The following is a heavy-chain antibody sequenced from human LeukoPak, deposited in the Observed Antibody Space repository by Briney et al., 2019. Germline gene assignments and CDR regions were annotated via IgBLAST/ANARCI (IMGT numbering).Heavy chain of an antibody. CDR3: AKAIFTMVRGVIILFNY. Sequence: GGSLRLSCAASGFTFSSYAMSWVRQAPGKGLEWVSAIIGSGGSTYYADSVKGRFTISRDNSKNTLYLQMNSLRAEDTAVYYCAKAIFTMVRGVIILFNYWGQGTLVTVSS. V-gene: IGHV3-23*01. CDR2: IIGSGGST. D-gene: IGHD3-10*01. J-gene: IGHJ4*02. CDR1: GFTFSSYA.